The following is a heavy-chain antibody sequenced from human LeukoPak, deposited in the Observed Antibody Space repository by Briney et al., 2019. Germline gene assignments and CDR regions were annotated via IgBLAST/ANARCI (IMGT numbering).Heavy chain of an antibody. CDR1: GYTFTGYY. Sequence: ASVKVSCKASGYTFTGYYMHWVRQAPGQGLEWMGWINPNSGGTNYAQKFQGRVTMTRDTSISTAYMELSRLRSDDTAVYYCARTLGYNWNYPDYWGQGTLVTVSS. J-gene: IGHJ4*02. D-gene: IGHD1-7*01. CDR2: INPNSGGT. CDR3: ARTLGYNWNYPDY. V-gene: IGHV1-2*02.